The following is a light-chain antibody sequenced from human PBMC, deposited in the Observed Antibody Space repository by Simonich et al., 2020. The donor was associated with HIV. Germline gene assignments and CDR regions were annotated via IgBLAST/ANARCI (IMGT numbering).Light chain of an antibody. CDR3: QQSYTTPYT. J-gene: IGKJ2*01. Sequence: DSQMTQSPSTLSASVGDRVTITCRASQSISSWLAWYQQKPGKVPKLLIYAASSLQRGVPSRFSGSGSGTDFTLTISSLQPEDFAIYYCQQSYTTPYTFGQGTKLEIK. V-gene: IGKV1-39*01. CDR2: AAS. CDR1: QSISSW.